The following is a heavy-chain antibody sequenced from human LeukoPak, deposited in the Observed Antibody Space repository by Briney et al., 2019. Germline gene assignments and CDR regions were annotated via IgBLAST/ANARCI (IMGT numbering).Heavy chain of an antibody. D-gene: IGHD1-26*01. CDR2: INPNSGGT. V-gene: IGHV1-2*02. Sequence: ASVKVSCKVSGYTLTELSMHWVRQAPGQGLEWMGWINPNSGGTNYAQKFQGRVTMTRDTSISTAYMELSRLRSDDTAVYYCAREIGGSGSYLIDYWGQGTLVTVSS. CDR1: GYTLTELS. CDR3: AREIGGSGSYLIDY. J-gene: IGHJ4*02.